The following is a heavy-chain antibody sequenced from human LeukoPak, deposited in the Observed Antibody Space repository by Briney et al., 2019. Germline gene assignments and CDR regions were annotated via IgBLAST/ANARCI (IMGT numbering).Heavy chain of an antibody. V-gene: IGHV4-39*07. Sequence: SETLSLTCTVSGGSISSSSYYWGWIRQPPGKGLEWIGSIYYSGSTYYNPSLKSRVTISVDTSKNQFSLKLSSVTAADTAVYYCARVPGIAVAGVPSSPWGQGTLVTVSS. J-gene: IGHJ5*02. CDR2: IYYSGST. CDR3: ARVPGIAVAGVPSSP. CDR1: GGSISSSSYY. D-gene: IGHD6-19*01.